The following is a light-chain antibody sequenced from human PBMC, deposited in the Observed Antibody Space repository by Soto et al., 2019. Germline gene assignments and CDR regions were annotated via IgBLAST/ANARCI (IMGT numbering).Light chain of an antibody. CDR1: SSDVGGYDY. CDR3: SSYSISTAYI. J-gene: IGLJ1*01. V-gene: IGLV2-14*01. CDR2: EVN. Sequence: QSALTQPASVSGSPGQSITISCTGISSDVGGYDYVSWYQLHPGKAPKLMVFEVNNRPSGVSYRFSGSKSGNTASLTIYGLHAEDEADYFCSSYSISTAYIFGTGTKV.